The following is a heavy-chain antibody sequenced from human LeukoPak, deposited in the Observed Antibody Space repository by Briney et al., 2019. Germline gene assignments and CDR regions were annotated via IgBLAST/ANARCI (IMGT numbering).Heavy chain of an antibody. Sequence: SQTLSLTCTVSGGSISSGSYYWSWIRQPAGKGLEWIGRIYTSGSTNYNPSLKSRVTISVDTSKNQFSLKLSSVTAADTAVYYCARDGRVYCSGGSCYSDRFDYWGQGTLVTVSS. CDR2: IYTSGST. V-gene: IGHV4-61*02. CDR3: ARDGRVYCSGGSCYSDRFDY. CDR1: GGSISSGSYY. J-gene: IGHJ4*02. D-gene: IGHD2-15*01.